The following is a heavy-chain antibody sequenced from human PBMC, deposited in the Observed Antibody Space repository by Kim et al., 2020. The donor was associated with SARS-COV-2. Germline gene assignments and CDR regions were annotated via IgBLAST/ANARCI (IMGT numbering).Heavy chain of an antibody. V-gene: IGHV3-23*01. J-gene: IGHJ3*02. CDR2: ISGSGGST. D-gene: IGHD3-16*02. CDR1: GFTFSSYA. Sequence: GGSLRLSCAASGFTFSSYAMSWVRQAPGKGLEWVSAISGSGGSTYYADSVKGRFTISRDNSKNTLYLQMNSLRAEDTAVYYCANIPLFSDYDYVWGSYRPDAFDIWGQGTMVTVSS. CDR3: ANIPLFSDYDYVWGSYRPDAFDI.